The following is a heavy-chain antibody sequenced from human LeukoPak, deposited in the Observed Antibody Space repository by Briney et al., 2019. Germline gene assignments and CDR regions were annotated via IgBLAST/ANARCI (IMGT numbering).Heavy chain of an antibody. J-gene: IGHJ4*02. CDR2: INPGDSDT. D-gene: IGHD1-7*01. V-gene: IGHV5-51*01. CDR1: GYSFTSYW. CDR3: ARFGAITGTTRAPDY. Sequence: GESLKISCKGSGYSFTSYWIGWVRQMPGKGLEWMGIINPGDSDTRYSPSFQGQVTISADKSISTAYLQWSSLKASDTAMYYCARFGAITGTTRAPDYWGQGTLVTVSS.